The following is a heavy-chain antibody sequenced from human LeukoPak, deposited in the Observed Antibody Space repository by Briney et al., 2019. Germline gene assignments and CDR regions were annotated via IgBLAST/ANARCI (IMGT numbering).Heavy chain of an antibody. CDR3: ARVMGATRGMDV. CDR2: IYYSASPYYSGSA. V-gene: IGHV4-31*03. Sequence: SETLSLTCTVSGASISSGGYYWGWIRQHPGKGLEWISYIYYSASPYYSGSANYNPSLKSRLTISVDTSKNQFSLKVRSVTAADTAVYYCARVMGATRGMDVWGQGTSVTVSS. J-gene: IGHJ6*02. CDR1: GASISSGGYY. D-gene: IGHD1-26*01.